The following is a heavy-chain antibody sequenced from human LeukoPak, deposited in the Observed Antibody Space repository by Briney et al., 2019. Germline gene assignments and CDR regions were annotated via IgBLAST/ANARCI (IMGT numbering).Heavy chain of an antibody. CDR2: IIPIFCTA. V-gene: IGHV1-69*01. J-gene: IGHJ4*02. Sequence: SVKVSCKASGGTFISYAISWVRQAPGQGLEGMGGIIPIFCTANYVQKFQGRVTITADESTSTAYMELSSLRSEDTAVYYCARVPYSSSSRSDYWGQGTLVTVSS. CDR3: ARVPYSSSSRSDY. CDR1: GGTFISYA. D-gene: IGHD6-6*01.